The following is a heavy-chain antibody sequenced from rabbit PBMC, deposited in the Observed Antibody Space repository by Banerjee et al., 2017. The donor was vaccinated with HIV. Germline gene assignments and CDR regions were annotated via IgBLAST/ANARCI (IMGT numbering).Heavy chain of an antibody. CDR3: GRDRDTGSVYYFDL. V-gene: IGHV1S45*01. J-gene: IGHJ4*01. CDR1: GFSFSNKYV. CDR2: INTSSGNT. D-gene: IGHD8-1*01. Sequence: QEQLEESGGDLVKPEGSLTLTCTASGFSFSNKYVMCWVRQAPGKGLEWIACINTSSGNTVYASWAKGRFTISKTSSTTVTLQLTSLTPADTATYFCGRDRDTGSVYYFDLWGPGTLVTVS.